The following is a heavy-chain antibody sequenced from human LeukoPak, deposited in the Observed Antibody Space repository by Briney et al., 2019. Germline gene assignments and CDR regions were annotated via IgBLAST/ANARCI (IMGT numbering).Heavy chain of an antibody. Sequence: PGGSLRLSCAASGFTFSNAWMSWVRQAPGKGLEWVGRIKSKTDGGTTDYAAPVKGRFTISRDDSKNTLYLQMNSLKTEDTAVYYCTTDLLRGYYDSSGYYSDFDYWSQGTLVTVSS. CDR2: IKSKTDGGTT. V-gene: IGHV3-15*01. J-gene: IGHJ4*02. CDR1: GFTFSNAW. CDR3: TTDLLRGYYDSSGYYSDFDY. D-gene: IGHD3-22*01.